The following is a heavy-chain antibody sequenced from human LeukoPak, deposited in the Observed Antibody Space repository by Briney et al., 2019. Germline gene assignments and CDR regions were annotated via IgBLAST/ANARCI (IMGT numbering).Heavy chain of an antibody. J-gene: IGHJ4*02. CDR3: ATDGALWVSATWRDS. CDR2: ITTSDGNT. V-gene: IGHV3-23*01. D-gene: IGHD3-16*01. CDR1: GFTFSSYT. Sequence: GGSLRLSWAAAGFTFSSYTMRWVRQAPGKGLEWVSTITTSDGNTYYADSVTGRFTVTRDNSKNTLFLQTNSLRAEDTAVYYCATDGALWVSATWRDSWGRGTLVTVSS.